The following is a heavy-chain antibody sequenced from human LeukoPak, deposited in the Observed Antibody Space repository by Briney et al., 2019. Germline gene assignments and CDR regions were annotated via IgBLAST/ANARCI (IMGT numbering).Heavy chain of an antibody. D-gene: IGHD1-7*01. J-gene: IGHJ5*02. V-gene: IGHV6-1*01. CDR1: GDSVSSNSAA. Sequence: SQTLSLTCAISGDSVSSNSAAWNWIRQSPSRGLEWLGRTYYRSKWYNDYAVSVKSRITVNPDTSKNQFSLQLNSVTPEDTAVYYCARAKDWNYGLNWFDPWGQGTLVTVSS. CDR3: ARAKDWNYGLNWFDP. CDR2: TYYRSKWYN.